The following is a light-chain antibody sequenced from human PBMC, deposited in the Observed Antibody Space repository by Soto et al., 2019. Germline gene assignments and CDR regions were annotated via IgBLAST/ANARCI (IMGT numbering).Light chain of an antibody. CDR3: QQRSNWTLT. CDR1: QSVSSF. Sequence: EIVLTQSPATLSLSPGERATLSCRASQSVSSFLAWYQQKPGQAPRLLIYDVSNRATGIPARFSGSGSGTDFTLTISRLEPEDLAVYYCQQRSNWTLTFGQGTRLDTK. CDR2: DVS. V-gene: IGKV3-11*01. J-gene: IGKJ5*01.